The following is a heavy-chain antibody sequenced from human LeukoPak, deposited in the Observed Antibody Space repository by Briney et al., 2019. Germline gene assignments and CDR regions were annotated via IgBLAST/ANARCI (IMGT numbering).Heavy chain of an antibody. D-gene: IGHD3-3*02. CDR3: AREAAFNWFVP. CDR2: IYTSGST. V-gene: IGHV4-4*07. CDR1: DSSISSYY. Sequence: KASETLSFTCTVPDSSISSYYWSWIRKPAGKGLKWIGRIYTSGSTNYNPSLKSRVTMSVDTSKNQFSLKLSSVTAADTAVYYCAREAAFNWFVPWGEGTLVTVS. J-gene: IGHJ5*02.